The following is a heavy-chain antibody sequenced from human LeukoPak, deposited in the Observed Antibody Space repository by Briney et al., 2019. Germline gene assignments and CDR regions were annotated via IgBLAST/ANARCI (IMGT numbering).Heavy chain of an antibody. Sequence: ASETLSLTCTVSGGSISSGSYYWSWIRQPAGKGLEWIGHIYTSGSTNYNPSLKSRVTISVDTSKNQFSLKLSSVTAADTAMYFCARGGSGWNAYYYYMDVWGKGTTVTISS. V-gene: IGHV4-61*09. D-gene: IGHD1-1*01. CDR2: IYTSGST. CDR3: ARGGSGWNAYYYYMDV. J-gene: IGHJ6*03. CDR1: GGSISSGSYY.